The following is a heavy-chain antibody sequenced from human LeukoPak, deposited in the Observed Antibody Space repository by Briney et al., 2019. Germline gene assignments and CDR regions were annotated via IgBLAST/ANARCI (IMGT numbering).Heavy chain of an antibody. Sequence: RASVKVSCKVSGYTLTELSMHWVRQAPGKGLEWMGGFDPEDGETIYAQKFQGRVTMTEDTSTDTAYMELSSLRSEDTAVYHCATARVLWFGELSHFFDYWGQGTLVTVSS. CDR1: GYTLTELS. CDR3: ATARVLWFGELSHFFDY. V-gene: IGHV1-24*01. J-gene: IGHJ4*02. D-gene: IGHD3-10*01. CDR2: FDPEDGET.